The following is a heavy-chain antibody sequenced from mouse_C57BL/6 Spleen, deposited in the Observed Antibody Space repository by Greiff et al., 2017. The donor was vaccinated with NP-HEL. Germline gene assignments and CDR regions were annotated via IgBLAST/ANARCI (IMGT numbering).Heavy chain of an antibody. J-gene: IGHJ2*01. CDR3: ARGGIYYGNDDYFDY. CDR1: GFTFSDYG. D-gene: IGHD2-2*01. Sequence: EVNVVESGGGLVKPGGSLKLSCAASGFTFSDYGMHWVRQAPEKGLEWVAYISSGSSTIYYADTVKGRFTISRDNAKNTLFLQMTSLRSEDTAMYYCARGGIYYGNDDYFDYWGQGTTLTVSS. CDR2: ISSGSSTI. V-gene: IGHV5-17*01.